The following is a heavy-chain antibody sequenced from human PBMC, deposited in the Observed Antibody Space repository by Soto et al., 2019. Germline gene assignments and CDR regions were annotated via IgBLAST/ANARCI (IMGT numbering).Heavy chain of an antibody. Sequence: VQLVQSGAEVKKPGGSLRLSCAASGFTFSSYSMNWVRQAPGKGLEWVSYISSSSSTIYYADSVKGRFTISRDNAKNSLYLQMNSLRDEDTAVYYCARVGVTMVRGYYYGMDVWGQGTTVTVSS. J-gene: IGHJ6*02. D-gene: IGHD3-10*01. CDR1: GFTFSSYS. CDR3: ARVGVTMVRGYYYGMDV. V-gene: IGHV3-48*02. CDR2: ISSSSSTI.